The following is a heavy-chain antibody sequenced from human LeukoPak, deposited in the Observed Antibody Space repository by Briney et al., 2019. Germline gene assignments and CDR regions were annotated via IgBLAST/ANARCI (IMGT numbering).Heavy chain of an antibody. V-gene: IGHV4-39*01. CDR3: ARVVYYYDVSGYSFDL. D-gene: IGHD3-22*01. J-gene: IGHJ2*01. Sequence: KPSETLSLTCGVYGVSITNYYWAFIRQPPGKGLEWIASIYYTGSTYYSPSLRSRATMSVDTSKNQFSLELSAVTAADTAFYYCARVVYYYDVSGYSFDLWGRGTLVAVSS. CDR1: GVSITNYY. CDR2: IYYTGST.